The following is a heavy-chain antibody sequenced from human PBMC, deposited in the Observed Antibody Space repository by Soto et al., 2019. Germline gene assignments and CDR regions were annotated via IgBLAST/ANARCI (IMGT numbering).Heavy chain of an antibody. V-gene: IGHV3-21*01. Sequence: GGSLRLSCAASGFTFSSYSMNWVRQAPGKGLEWVASISASRSYIYHVDSVMGRFTISRDNAKSSLYLQMNSLEAADTAVYYCARDRRPWQYYYDIGGQYFFDYWGQGALVTVSS. CDR2: ISASRSYI. J-gene: IGHJ4*02. CDR3: ARDRRPWQYYYDIGGQYFFDY. D-gene: IGHD3-22*01. CDR1: GFTFSSYS.